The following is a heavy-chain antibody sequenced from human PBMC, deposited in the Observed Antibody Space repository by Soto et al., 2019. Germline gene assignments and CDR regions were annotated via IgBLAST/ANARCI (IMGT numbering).Heavy chain of an antibody. D-gene: IGHD6-13*01. J-gene: IGHJ4*02. V-gene: IGHV1-2*04. CDR1: GYTFTGYY. CDR2: INPNSGGT. Sequence: ASVKVSCKASGYTFTGYYMHWVRQAPGQGLEWMGWINPNSGGTNYAQKFQGWVTMTTDTSTSTAYMELRSLRSDDTAVYYCARVGSDIAAAGNFDYWGQGTLVTVSS. CDR3: ARVGSDIAAAGNFDY.